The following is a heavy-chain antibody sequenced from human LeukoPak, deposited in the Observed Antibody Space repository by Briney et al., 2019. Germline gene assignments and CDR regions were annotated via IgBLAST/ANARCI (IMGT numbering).Heavy chain of an antibody. CDR2: IRYDGSNK. Sequence: GGSLRLSCAASGVTFSSYGMHWVRQAPGKGLEWVAFIRYDGSNKYYADSVKGRFTISRDNSKNTLYLQMNSLRAEDTAVYYCAKNEGRYSYGIGFDYWGQGTLVTVSS. CDR3: AKNEGRYSYGIGFDY. V-gene: IGHV3-30*02. J-gene: IGHJ4*02. CDR1: GVTFSSYG. D-gene: IGHD5-18*01.